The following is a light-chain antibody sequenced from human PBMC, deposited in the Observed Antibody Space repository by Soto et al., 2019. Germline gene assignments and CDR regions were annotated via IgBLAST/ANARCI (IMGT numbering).Light chain of an antibody. Sequence: QPVLTQPPSASGTPGQRVTISCSGSSSNIVSNTVNWYQQLPGTAPKLLIYSYNQRPSGVPDRFSGSKSGTSASLAISGLRSEDEADYYCAAWDDSLNGVVFGGGTKLTVL. CDR1: SSNIVSNT. J-gene: IGLJ2*01. V-gene: IGLV1-44*01. CDR3: AAWDDSLNGVV. CDR2: SYN.